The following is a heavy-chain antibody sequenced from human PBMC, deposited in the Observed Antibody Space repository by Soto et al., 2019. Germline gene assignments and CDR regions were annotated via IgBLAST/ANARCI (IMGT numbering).Heavy chain of an antibody. CDR2: INHSGST. Sequence: SETLSLTCAVYGGSFSGYYWSWIRQPPGKGLEWIGEINHSGSTNYNPSLKSRVTISVDTSKNQFSLKLSSVTAADTAVYYCARFRTRHYDILTGYYQTFDYWGQGTLVTVSS. CDR1: GGSFSGYY. CDR3: ARFRTRHYDILTGYYQTFDY. J-gene: IGHJ4*02. V-gene: IGHV4-34*01. D-gene: IGHD3-9*01.